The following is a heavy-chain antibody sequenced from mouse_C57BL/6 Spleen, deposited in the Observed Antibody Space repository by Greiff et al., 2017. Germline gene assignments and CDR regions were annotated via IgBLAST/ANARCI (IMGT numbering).Heavy chain of an antibody. Sequence: QVQLQQSGAELVRPGASVTLSCKASGYTFPDYEMHWVKQTPVHGLEWIGAIDPETGGTAYNQKFKGKAILTADKSSSTAYMELRSLTSEDSAVYYCTRSSITTVEVSFAYWGQGTLVTVSA. V-gene: IGHV1-15*01. CDR2: IDPETGGT. CDR1: GYTFPDYE. J-gene: IGHJ3*01. CDR3: TRSSITTVEVSFAY. D-gene: IGHD1-1*01.